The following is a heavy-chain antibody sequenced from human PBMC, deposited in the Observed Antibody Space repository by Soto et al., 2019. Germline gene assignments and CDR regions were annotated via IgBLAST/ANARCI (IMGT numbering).Heavy chain of an antibody. V-gene: IGHV4-4*02. J-gene: IGHJ5*02. D-gene: IGHD3-10*02. CDR3: GRDQSGTGYYVDWFDP. CDR1: GGSISSSNW. CDR2: IYHSGST. Sequence: SETLSLTCAVSGGSISSSNWWSWVRQPPGKGLEWIGEIYHSGSTNYNPSLKSRVTISVDKSKNQFSLKLSSVTAADTAVYYCGRDQSGTGYYVDWFDPWGQGTLVTVSS.